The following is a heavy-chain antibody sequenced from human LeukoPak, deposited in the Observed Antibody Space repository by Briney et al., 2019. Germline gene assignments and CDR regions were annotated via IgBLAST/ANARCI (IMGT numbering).Heavy chain of an antibody. J-gene: IGHJ4*02. Sequence: GGSLRLSCAASGFTFSSNWMNWVRQAPGKGLEWVSGISWNSGSIGYADSVKGRFTISRDNAKNSLYLQMNSLRAEDTALYYCAKDREYYYDSSGYLFDYWGQGTLVTVSS. CDR1: GFTFSSNW. V-gene: IGHV3-9*01. D-gene: IGHD3-22*01. CDR3: AKDREYYYDSSGYLFDY. CDR2: ISWNSGSI.